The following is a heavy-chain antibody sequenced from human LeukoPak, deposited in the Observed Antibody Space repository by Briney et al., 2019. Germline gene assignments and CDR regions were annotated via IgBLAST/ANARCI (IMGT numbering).Heavy chain of an antibody. CDR3: AREYNRNSDAFDI. CDR1: GFTFSSYW. J-gene: IGHJ3*02. Sequence: GGSLRLSCAASGFTFSSYWMSWVRQAPGKGLDWVANIKQDGSDNYYVDSVKGRFTISRDNAKYSLYLQMNSLRAEDTAVYYCAREYNRNSDAFDIWGQGTMVIVSS. CDR2: IKQDGSDN. D-gene: IGHD1-14*01. V-gene: IGHV3-7*01.